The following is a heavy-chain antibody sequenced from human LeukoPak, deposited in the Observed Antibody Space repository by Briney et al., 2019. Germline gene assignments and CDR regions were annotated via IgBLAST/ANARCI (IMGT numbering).Heavy chain of an antibody. Sequence: RASVKVSCKASGYTFTSYYMHWVRQAPGQGLEWMGIINPSGGSTSYAQKFQGRVTMTRDTSTSTVYMELSSLRSEDTAVYYCARAGAGYSSSWRNFDYWGQGTLVTVSS. CDR3: ARAGAGYSSSWRNFDY. V-gene: IGHV1-46*01. J-gene: IGHJ4*02. D-gene: IGHD6-13*01. CDR1: GYTFTSYY. CDR2: INPSGGST.